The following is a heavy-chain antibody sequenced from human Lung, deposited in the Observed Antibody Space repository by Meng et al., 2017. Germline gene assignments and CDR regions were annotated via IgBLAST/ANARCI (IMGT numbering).Heavy chain of an antibody. CDR1: GGSLSDYY. CDR2: INHSGST. D-gene: IGHD4-11*01. Sequence: VQLQQWVAGLLKPSETFSLTCVVSGGSLSDYYWTWIRQPPGKGLGWIGEINHSGSTNYNPSLESRATISVDTSQNNLSLKLSSVTAADSAVYYCARGPTTMAHDFDYWGQGTLVTVSS. CDR3: ARGPTTMAHDFDY. V-gene: IGHV4-34*01. J-gene: IGHJ4*02.